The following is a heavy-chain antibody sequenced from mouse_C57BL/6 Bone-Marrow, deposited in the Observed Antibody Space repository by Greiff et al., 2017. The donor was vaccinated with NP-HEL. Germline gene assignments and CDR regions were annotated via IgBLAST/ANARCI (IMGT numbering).Heavy chain of an antibody. CDR3: ARWEEGGTTVVDYWYFDV. D-gene: IGHD1-1*01. CDR1: GYTFTSYW. Sequence: QVQLQQPGAELVKPGASVKLSCKASGYTFTSYWMQWVKQRPGQGLAWIGEIDPSDSYTNYNQKFKGTGTLTVVTSSSTAYMQLSSLTSEDSAVYYCARWEEGGTTVVDYWYFDVWGTGTTVTVSS. J-gene: IGHJ1*03. V-gene: IGHV1-50*01. CDR2: IDPSDSYT.